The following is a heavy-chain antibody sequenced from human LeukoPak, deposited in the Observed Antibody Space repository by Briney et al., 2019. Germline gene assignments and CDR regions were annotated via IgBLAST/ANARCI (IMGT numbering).Heavy chain of an antibody. Sequence: GGSLRLSCAASGFTFSDYYMSWIPQAPGKGLEWISYISTSGSYTNYADSVKGRFTISRDNAKNSLYLQMNSLRAEDTAVYYCARDRANDYFDYWRQGTLVTVSS. CDR3: ARDRANDYFDY. V-gene: IGHV3-11*05. CDR2: ISTSGSYT. J-gene: IGHJ4*02. CDR1: GFTFSDYY. D-gene: IGHD3-10*01.